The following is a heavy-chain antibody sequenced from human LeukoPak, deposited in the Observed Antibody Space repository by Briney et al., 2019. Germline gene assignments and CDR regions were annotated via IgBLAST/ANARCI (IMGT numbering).Heavy chain of an antibody. CDR3: ARSLWPEDY. Sequence: SGGSLRLSCAASGFTFSNYNMNWVRQAPGKGLEWVSSISYSSNYIYYADSVKGRFIISRDNAKNSLYLQMNSLRAEDTAVYYCARSLWPEDYWGQGTLVTVSS. CDR1: GFTFSNYN. J-gene: IGHJ4*02. D-gene: IGHD5-18*01. V-gene: IGHV3-21*01. CDR2: ISYSSNYI.